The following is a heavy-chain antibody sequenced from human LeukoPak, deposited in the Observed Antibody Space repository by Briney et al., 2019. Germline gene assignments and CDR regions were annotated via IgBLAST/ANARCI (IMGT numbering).Heavy chain of an antibody. V-gene: IGHV1-69*13. D-gene: IGHD2/OR15-2a*01. J-gene: IGHJ2*01. Sequence: GASVKVSCKASGGTFSSYAISWVRQDPGQGLEWMGGIIPIFGTANYAQKFQGRVTITADESTSTAYMELSSLRSEDTAVYYCARGESGAPNWYFDLWGRGTLVTVSS. CDR2: IIPIFGTA. CDR3: ARGESGAPNWYFDL. CDR1: GGTFSSYA.